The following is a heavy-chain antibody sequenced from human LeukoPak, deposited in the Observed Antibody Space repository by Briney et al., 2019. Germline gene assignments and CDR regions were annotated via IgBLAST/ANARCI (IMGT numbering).Heavy chain of an antibody. CDR2: ISSSSSTI. J-gene: IGHJ3*02. V-gene: IGHV3-48*01. CDR1: GFTFSSYA. CDR3: ARDKRPYSGSYSDAFDI. D-gene: IGHD1-26*01. Sequence: PGGSLRLSCAASGFTFSSYAMSWVRQAPGKGLEWVSYISSSSSTIYYADSVKGRFTISRDNAKNSLYLQMNSLRAEDTAVYYCARDKRPYSGSYSDAFDIWGQGTMVTVSS.